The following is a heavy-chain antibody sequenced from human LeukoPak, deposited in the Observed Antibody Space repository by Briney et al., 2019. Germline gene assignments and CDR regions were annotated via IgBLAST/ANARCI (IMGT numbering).Heavy chain of an antibody. CDR1: GYTLTELS. CDR2: FDPEDGET. V-gene: IGHV1-24*01. CDR3: ATGINQLLLFDY. J-gene: IGHJ4*02. D-gene: IGHD2-2*01. Sequence: ASVKVSSKVSGYTLTELSMHWVRQAPGKGLEWMGGFDPEDGETIYAQKFQGRVTMTEDTSTDTAYIELSSLRSEDTAVYYCATGINQLLLFDYWGQGTLVTVSS.